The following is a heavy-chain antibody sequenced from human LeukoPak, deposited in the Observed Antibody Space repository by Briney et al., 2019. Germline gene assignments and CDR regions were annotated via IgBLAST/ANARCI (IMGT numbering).Heavy chain of an antibody. J-gene: IGHJ5*02. CDR3: AKDGCDFWSGYFRVCWFDP. V-gene: IGHV3-30*02. D-gene: IGHD3-3*01. CDR2: IRYDGSNK. Sequence: PGGSLRLSCAASGFTFSSYGMHWVRQAPGKGLEWVAFIRYDGSNKYYADSVKGRFTISRDNSKNTLYLQMNSLRAEDTAVYYCAKDGCDFWSGYFRVCWFDPWGQGTLVTVSS. CDR1: GFTFSSYG.